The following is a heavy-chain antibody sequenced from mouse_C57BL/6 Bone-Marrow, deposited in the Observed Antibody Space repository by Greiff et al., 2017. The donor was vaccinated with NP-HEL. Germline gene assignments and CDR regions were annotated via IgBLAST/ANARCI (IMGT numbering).Heavy chain of an antibody. CDR3: ARGQRRLSWFAY. CDR2: INPNNGGT. CDR1: GYTFTDYY. J-gene: IGHJ3*01. D-gene: IGHD3-2*02. V-gene: IGHV1-26*01. Sequence: VQLQQSGPELVKPGASVKISCKASGYTFTDYYMNWVKQSHGKSLEWIGDINPNNGGTSYNQKFKGKATLTVDKSSSTAYLELRSLTSEDSAVYDCARGQRRLSWFAYWGQGTLVTVSA.